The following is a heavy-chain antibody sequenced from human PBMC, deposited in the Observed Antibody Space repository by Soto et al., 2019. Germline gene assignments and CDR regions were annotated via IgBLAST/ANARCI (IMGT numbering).Heavy chain of an antibody. V-gene: IGHV3-21*01. CDR3: ARDEGGLNAFYYFYGMDV. Sequence: PGGSLRLSCAASGFTFSSHTMHWVRQAPGKGLEWVSSITSSSTYIYYVDSVRGRFTVSRDNANDSLFLQMNSLRAEDTAVYYCARDEGGLNAFYYFYGMDVWGQGTTVTVSS. CDR2: ITSSSTYI. D-gene: IGHD3-16*01. CDR1: GFTFSSHT. J-gene: IGHJ6*02.